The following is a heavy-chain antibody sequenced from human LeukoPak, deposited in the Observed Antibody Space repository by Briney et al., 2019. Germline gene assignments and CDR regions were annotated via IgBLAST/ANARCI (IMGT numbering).Heavy chain of an antibody. CDR2: IYYSGSA. J-gene: IGHJ4*02. Sequence: SETLSLTCTVSGGSISSGGYYWSWIRQHPGKGLEWIGYIYYSGSAYYNPSLKSRVTISVDTSKNQFSLKLSSVTAADTAVYYCARDGCSGGSCYIDYWGQGTLVTASS. D-gene: IGHD2-15*01. V-gene: IGHV4-31*03. CDR1: GGSISSGGYY. CDR3: ARDGCSGGSCYIDY.